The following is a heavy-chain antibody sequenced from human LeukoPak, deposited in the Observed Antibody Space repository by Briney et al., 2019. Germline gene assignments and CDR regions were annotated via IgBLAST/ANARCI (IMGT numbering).Heavy chain of an antibody. CDR3: AKDLYCSSTSCPYDY. D-gene: IGHD2-2*01. Sequence: PGGSLRLSCAASGFTFSSYAMSWVRQAPGKGLEWVSAISGSCGSTYYADSVKGRFTISRDNSKNTLYLQMNSLRAEDTAVYYCAKDLYCSSTSCPYDYWGQGTLVTVSS. V-gene: IGHV3-23*01. J-gene: IGHJ4*02. CDR1: GFTFSSYA. CDR2: ISGSCGST.